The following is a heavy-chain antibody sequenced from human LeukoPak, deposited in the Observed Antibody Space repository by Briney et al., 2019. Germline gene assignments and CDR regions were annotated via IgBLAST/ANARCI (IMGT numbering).Heavy chain of an antibody. Sequence: GGSLRLSCAASGFTFSSYWMSWVRQAPGKGLEWVANIKQDGSEKYYVDSVKGRFTISRDNAKNSLYLQMNSLRAEDTAVYYCARDNGIAARPHYYYYYMDVWGKGTTVTVSS. CDR2: IKQDGSEK. V-gene: IGHV3-7*01. D-gene: IGHD6-6*01. CDR1: GFTFSSYW. J-gene: IGHJ6*03. CDR3: ARDNGIAARPHYYYYYMDV.